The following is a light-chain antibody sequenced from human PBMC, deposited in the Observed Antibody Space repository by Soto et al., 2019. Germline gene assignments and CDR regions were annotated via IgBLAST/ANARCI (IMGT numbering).Light chain of an antibody. CDR2: DAS. J-gene: IGKJ5*01. Sequence: DIQMTQSPSALSASVGDRVTITCRASQSISTWLAWYQQKPGKAPKLLIYDASSLESGVPSRFSGSGFGKEFTLTISRLQPDDFATYFCHSRAFGQGTRLEIK. CDR1: QSISTW. CDR3: HSRA. V-gene: IGKV1-5*01.